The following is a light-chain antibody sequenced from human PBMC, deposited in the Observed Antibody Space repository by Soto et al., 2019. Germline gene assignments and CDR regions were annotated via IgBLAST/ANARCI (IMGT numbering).Light chain of an antibody. CDR3: QQYGSSGT. CDR2: GAS. J-gene: IGKJ4*01. V-gene: IGKV3-20*01. CDR1: QSVSNNY. Sequence: VLTKSPCTLSLSPGERATLSCRASQSVSNNYLAWYQQKPGQAPKLLIYGASNSGTGIPDRFSGSGSGTDFTLTISRLEPDDFAAYYCQQYGSSGTFGEGTKVDIK.